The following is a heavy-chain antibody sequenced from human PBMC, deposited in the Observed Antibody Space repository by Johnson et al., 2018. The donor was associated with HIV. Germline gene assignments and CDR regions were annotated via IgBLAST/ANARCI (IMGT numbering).Heavy chain of an antibody. CDR1: GFTFSSYA. CDR3: ARDQVAIVVVTADAFDI. D-gene: IGHD2-21*02. V-gene: IGHV3-30-3*01. Sequence: VQLVESGGGLVIPGGSLRLSCAASGFTFSSYAMHWVRQAPGKGLEWVAVISYDGTNKYYAESVKGRFPISRDNAKNSLYLQMNSLRAEDTAVYYCARDQVAIVVVTADAFDIWGQGTMVTVSS. CDR2: ISYDGTNK. J-gene: IGHJ3*02.